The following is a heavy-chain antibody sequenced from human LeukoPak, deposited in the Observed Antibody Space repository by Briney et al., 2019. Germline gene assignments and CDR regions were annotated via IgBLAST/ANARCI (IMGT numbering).Heavy chain of an antibody. CDR1: GYTFSTFA. V-gene: IGHV3-23*01. CDR3: AKDPEQLIGYCSGGTCSLRY. CDR2: ISGSGTST. D-gene: IGHD2-15*01. J-gene: IGHJ4*02. Sequence: GGTLRLSYAASGYTFSTFAMSWVRQAPGKGLEWVSTISGSGTSTYFADSVKGRFTISRDNSKNTLYLQMNSLRAEDTAVYYCAKDPEQLIGYCSGGTCSLRYWGQGTLVTVSS.